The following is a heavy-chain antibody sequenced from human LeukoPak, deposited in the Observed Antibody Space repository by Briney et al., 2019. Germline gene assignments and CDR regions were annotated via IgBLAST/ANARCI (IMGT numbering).Heavy chain of an antibody. Sequence: GGSLRLSCAASGFTFSTYSMNWVRQAPGKGLEWISFISTSSIYIYYADSVKGRFTISRDNAKNSLYLQMNSLRAEDTAVYYCAKDYGSEYYFDYWGQGTLVTVSS. D-gene: IGHD3-10*01. CDR3: AKDYGSEYYFDY. J-gene: IGHJ4*02. CDR2: ISTSSIYI. V-gene: IGHV3-21*04. CDR1: GFTFSTYS.